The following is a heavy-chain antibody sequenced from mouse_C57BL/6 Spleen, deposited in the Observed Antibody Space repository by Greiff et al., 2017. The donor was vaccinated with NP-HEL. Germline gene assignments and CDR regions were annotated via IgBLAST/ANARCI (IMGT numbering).Heavy chain of an antibody. CDR2: ILPGSGST. CDR3: ARKGAFITTVVDWYFDV. D-gene: IGHD1-1*01. CDR1: GYTFTGYW. Sequence: QVQLKESGAELMKPGASVKLSCKATGYTFTGYWIEWVKQRPGHGLEWIGEILPGSGSTNYNEKFKGKATFTADTSSNTAYMQLSSLTTEDSAIYYCARKGAFITTVVDWYFDVWGTGTTVTVSS. V-gene: IGHV1-9*01. J-gene: IGHJ1*03.